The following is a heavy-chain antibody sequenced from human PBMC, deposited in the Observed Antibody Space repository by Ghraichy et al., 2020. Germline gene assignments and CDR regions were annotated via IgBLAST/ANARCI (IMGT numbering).Heavy chain of an antibody. CDR2: IYNSGST. CDR1: GGSISSGDYY. Sequence: LRLSCDVSGGSISSGDYYWSWVRQSPGKGLEWIGYIYNSGSTYYNPSLNSRVTMSLDTSQNQFSLNLISVAAPDTAVYYCARGPGYRYGPLGDWGQGTLVTVSS. CDR3: ARGPGYRYGPLGD. V-gene: IGHV4-30-4*01. D-gene: IGHD5-18*01. J-gene: IGHJ4*02.